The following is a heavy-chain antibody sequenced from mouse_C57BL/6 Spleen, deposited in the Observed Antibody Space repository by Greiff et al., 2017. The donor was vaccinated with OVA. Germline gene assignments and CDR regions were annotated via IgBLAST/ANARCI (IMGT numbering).Heavy chain of an antibody. CDR1: GYTFTDYY. CDR3: ARSRGFLYFDS. J-gene: IGHJ2*01. V-gene: IGHV1-26*01. Sequence: EVQLQQSGPELVKPGASVKISCKASGYTFTDYYMNWVKQSHGKSLEWIGDINPNNGGTSYNQKFKGKATLTVDKSSSTAYMELRSLTSEDSAVYYCARSRGFLYFDSWGQGTTLTVSS. CDR2: INPNNGGT.